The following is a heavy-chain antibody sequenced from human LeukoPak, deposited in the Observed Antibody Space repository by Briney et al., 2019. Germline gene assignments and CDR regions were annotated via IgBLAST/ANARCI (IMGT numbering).Heavy chain of an antibody. CDR3: AKDSLNSSGWYFGY. CDR2: ITGSGGST. J-gene: IGHJ4*02. V-gene: IGHV3-23*01. Sequence: GGSLRLSCAASGFTLSNYPMSWVRQAPGKGLEWVSIITGSGGSTYYADSVKGRFTISRDNSKNTLYLQMNSLRAEDTAVYYCAKDSLNSSGWYFGYWGQGTLVTVSS. CDR1: GFTLSNYP. D-gene: IGHD6-19*01.